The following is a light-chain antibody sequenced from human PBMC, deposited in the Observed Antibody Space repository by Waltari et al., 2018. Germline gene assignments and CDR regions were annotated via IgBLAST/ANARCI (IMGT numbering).Light chain of an antibody. CDR2: EVF. Sequence: QSTLTQPASVSGTPGQSITISCSGTTSDVGSYDLVSWYQQHPGEAPKLLICEVFKRPPDTSIPFSGAKSGSTASLTISGLQPEDEADYYCCSYAGRGTYVFGSGTKVTVL. CDR1: TSDVGSYDL. J-gene: IGLJ1*01. CDR3: CSYAGRGTYV. V-gene: IGLV2-23*02.